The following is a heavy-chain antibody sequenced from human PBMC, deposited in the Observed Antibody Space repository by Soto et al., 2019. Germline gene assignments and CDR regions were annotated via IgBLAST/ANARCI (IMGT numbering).Heavy chain of an antibody. D-gene: IGHD6-19*01. CDR2: IFTRDFDT. CDR1: GYTFSSYW. Sequence: GEALKISCQGSGYTFSSYWIAWVRQMPGKGLELMVIIFTRDFDTRYNTSFRGHVTISVDESIKTAYLQWSSLRASDTAIYYCARGYNSGWSLHPYYIDXWGPGTLVTVSX. J-gene: IGHJ4*02. CDR3: ARGYNSGWSLHPYYIDX. V-gene: IGHV5-51*01.